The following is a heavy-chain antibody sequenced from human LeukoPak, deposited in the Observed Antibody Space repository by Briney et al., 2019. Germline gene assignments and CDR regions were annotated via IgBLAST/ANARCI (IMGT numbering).Heavy chain of an antibody. V-gene: IGHV3-30*02. D-gene: IGHD4-23*01. CDR1: GFSFSSYG. Sequence: GGSLRLTCAASGFSFSSYGMHWVRQAPGKGLEWVTFIRYDGSNSYYADSVKGRFTISRDNSKNTLHLQMNSLRAEDTAVYHCAKDQSYGGTYYYYNYYMDVWGKGTTVTISS. J-gene: IGHJ6*03. CDR3: AKDQSYGGTYYYYNYYMDV. CDR2: IRYDGSNS.